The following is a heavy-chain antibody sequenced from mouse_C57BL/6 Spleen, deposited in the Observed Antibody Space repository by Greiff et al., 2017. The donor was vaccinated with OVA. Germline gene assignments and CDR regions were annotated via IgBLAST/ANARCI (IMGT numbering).Heavy chain of an antibody. CDR1: GYTFTDYY. CDR3: APITTGNYVDY. V-gene: IGHV1-26*01. D-gene: IGHD1-1*01. CDR2: INPNNGGT. J-gene: IGHJ2*01. Sequence: EVQLQQSGPELVKPGASVKISCKASGYTFTDYYMNWVKQSHGESLEWIGDINPNNGGTSYNQKFKGKATLTVDKSSSTAYMELRSLTSEDSAVYYCAPITTGNYVDYWGQGTTLTVSS.